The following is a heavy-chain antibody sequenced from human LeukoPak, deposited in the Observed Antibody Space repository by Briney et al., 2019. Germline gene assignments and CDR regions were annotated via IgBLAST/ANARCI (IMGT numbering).Heavy chain of an antibody. CDR1: GFTINNYA. Sequence: GGSLRLSCAASGFTINNYAMSWVRQAPGKGLEWVALILSGGSTAYSDSVKGRFTISRDNSKNTFSLQMTSLRAEDTALYYCARSWYYYETGGYYFDYWGQGTLVTVSS. CDR3: ARSWYYYETGGYYFDY. CDR2: ILSGGST. D-gene: IGHD3-10*01. V-gene: IGHV3-66*01. J-gene: IGHJ4*02.